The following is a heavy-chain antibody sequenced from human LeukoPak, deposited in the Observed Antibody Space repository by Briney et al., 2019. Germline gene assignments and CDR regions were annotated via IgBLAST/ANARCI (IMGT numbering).Heavy chain of an antibody. CDR2: ISVSDST. CDR1: GFTFSSYW. V-gene: IGHV3-23*01. D-gene: IGHD5-12*01. Sequence: PGGSLRLSCAASGFTFSSYWMSWVRQAPGQGLFWVSGISVSDSTYYADSVEGRFTISRDNSKNTLYLQMNSLRAEDTAVYYCARDRAGYRLGYFDYWGQGTLVTVSS. J-gene: IGHJ4*02. CDR3: ARDRAGYRLGYFDY.